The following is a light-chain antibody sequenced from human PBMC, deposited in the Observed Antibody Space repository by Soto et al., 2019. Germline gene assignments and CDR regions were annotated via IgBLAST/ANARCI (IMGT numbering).Light chain of an antibody. CDR2: GAS. J-gene: IGKJ1*01. CDR3: QQYNNWPPWT. CDR1: QSVSSK. Sequence: IALTQSPGTLSLSPGERATLSCRASQSVSSKLAWYQQKPGQAPRLLIYGASTRATGIPARFSGIGSGTEFTLTISSLQSADFAVYYCQQYNNWPPWTFGQGTKVDIK. V-gene: IGKV3-15*01.